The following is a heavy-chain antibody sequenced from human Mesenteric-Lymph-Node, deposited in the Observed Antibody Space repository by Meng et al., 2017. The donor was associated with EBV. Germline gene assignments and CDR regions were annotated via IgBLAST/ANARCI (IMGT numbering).Heavy chain of an antibody. CDR1: GGTFSSYA. CDR3: ARDLMGIAVSGMSWFDP. CDR2: IIPIFGTA. J-gene: IGHJ5*02. V-gene: IGHV1-69*14. Sequence: VQRVRSEAGVKKPGSSGKVSYKASGGTFSSYAISWVRPAPGLGFEWMGGIIPIFGTANYAQKFQGRVTITADKSTSTAYMELSSLRSEDTALYYCARDLMGIAVSGMSWFDPWGQGTLVTVSS. D-gene: IGHD6-19*01.